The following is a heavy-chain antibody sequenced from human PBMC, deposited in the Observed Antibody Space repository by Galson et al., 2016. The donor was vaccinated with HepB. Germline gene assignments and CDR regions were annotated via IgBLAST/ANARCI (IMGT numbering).Heavy chain of an antibody. CDR2: IRSKGYGETT. D-gene: IGHD3-22*01. J-gene: IGHJ3*02. CDR1: GFTFGDFA. V-gene: IGHV3-49*03. Sequence: RLSCAGSGFTFGDFAMSWFRQAPGKGPEWVGFIRSKGYGETTQYAASVKGRFTISRDDSKTIAYLQMTSLKTEDTAVYYCARDNEYYYDTSGHDTFDMWGQGTMVTVSS. CDR3: ARDNEYYYDTSGHDTFDM.